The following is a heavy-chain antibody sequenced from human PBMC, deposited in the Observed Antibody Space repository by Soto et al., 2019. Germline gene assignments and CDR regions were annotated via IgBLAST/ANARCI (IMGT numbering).Heavy chain of an antibody. CDR1: GGSISSYY. D-gene: IGHD5-18*01. Sequence: SETLSLTCTVSGGSISSYYWSWIRQPPGKGLEWIGYIYYSGSTNYNPSLKSRVTISVDTSKNQFSLKLSSVTAADTAVYYCARGAGGYSYGVYGMDVWGQGXTVTVSS. CDR3: ARGAGGYSYGVYGMDV. V-gene: IGHV4-59*01. CDR2: IYYSGST. J-gene: IGHJ6*02.